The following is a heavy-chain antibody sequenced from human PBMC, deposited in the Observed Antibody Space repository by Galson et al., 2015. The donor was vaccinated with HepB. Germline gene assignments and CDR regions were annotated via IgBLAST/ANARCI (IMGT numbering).Heavy chain of an antibody. CDR1: GFTVISNY. V-gene: IGHV3-30-3*01. J-gene: IGHJ4*02. CDR3: ARAAEVAYYFDY. CDR2: VSDDGSNK. Sequence: SLGLSCAASGFTVISNYMSWARQAPGEGLEWAAVVSDDGSNKYYADSVKGRFTISRDNSKNTLYLQMNSMRAEDTAVYYCARAAEVAYYFDYWGQGTLVTVSS.